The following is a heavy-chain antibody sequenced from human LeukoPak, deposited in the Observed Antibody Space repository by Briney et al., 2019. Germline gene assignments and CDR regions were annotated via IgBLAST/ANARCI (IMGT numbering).Heavy chain of an antibody. CDR2: IYNNGDNT. Sequence: GGSLRLSCAASGFTFINYAMNWVRQAPGKGLEWVADIYNNGDNTYYTDSVKGRFTISRDNSKNTSYLQMNSLRAEDTALYYCAKSGARWSHFDYWGQGTLVTVSS. CDR3: AKSGARWSHFDY. J-gene: IGHJ4*02. D-gene: IGHD3-3*01. V-gene: IGHV3-23*01. CDR1: GFTFINYA.